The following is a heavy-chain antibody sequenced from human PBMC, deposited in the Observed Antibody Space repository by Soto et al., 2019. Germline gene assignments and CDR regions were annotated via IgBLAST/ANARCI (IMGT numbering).Heavy chain of an antibody. D-gene: IGHD5-12*01. CDR3: AKEQMEGTGGYSGYYPAPYYYYGMDV. Sequence: QVQLVESGGGVVQPGRSLRLSCAASGFTFSSYGMHWVRQAPGKGLEWVAVISYEGSNKYYADSVKGRFTISRDNSKNTLYLQMNSLRAEDTAVYYCAKEQMEGTGGYSGYYPAPYYYYGMDVWGQGTTVTVSS. J-gene: IGHJ6*02. CDR2: ISYEGSNK. CDR1: GFTFSSYG. V-gene: IGHV3-30*18.